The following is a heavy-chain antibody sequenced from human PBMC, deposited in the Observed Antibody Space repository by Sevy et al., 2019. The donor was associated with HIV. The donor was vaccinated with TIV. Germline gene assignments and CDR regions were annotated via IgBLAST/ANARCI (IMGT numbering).Heavy chain of an antibody. CDR2: IRNNADSYAT. CDR3: GRQRVAAEIDY. D-gene: IGHD6-13*01. Sequence: GGFLRLSCAASGFTFSVAAVHWVRQASGKGLEWVGRIRNNADSYATSYAASVKGRFTISRDDSKNMAYLQMNSLKTDDTAVYFCGRQRVAAEIDYWGRGTPVIVSS. V-gene: IGHV3-73*01. CDR1: GFTFSVAA. J-gene: IGHJ4*02.